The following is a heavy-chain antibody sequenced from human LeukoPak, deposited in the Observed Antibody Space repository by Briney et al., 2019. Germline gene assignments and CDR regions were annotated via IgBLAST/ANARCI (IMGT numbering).Heavy chain of an antibody. D-gene: IGHD3-10*01. V-gene: IGHV4-4*07. CDR2: IYTSGST. CDR1: GGSISSYS. J-gene: IGHJ4*02. CDR3: ATSSGSYYNAFDY. Sequence: PSETLSLTCTVSGGSISSYSWSWIRQPPRKGLEWIGRIYTSGSTNYNPSLRSRVTMSVDTSKNQFALNLGSVTAADTAVYYCATSSGSYYNAFDYWGQGTLVTVSS.